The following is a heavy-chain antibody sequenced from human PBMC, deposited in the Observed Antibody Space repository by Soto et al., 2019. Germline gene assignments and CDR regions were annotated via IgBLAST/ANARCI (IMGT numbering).Heavy chain of an antibody. CDR3: ARGFIGDDAFDI. V-gene: IGHV1-8*01. Sequence: ASVKVSCKASGYTFTSYDINWVRQATGQGLAWMGWMNPNSGNTGYAQKFQGRVTMTRNTTISTAYMELSSLGSEDTAVYYCARGFIGDDAFDIWGQGTMVTVSS. CDR2: MNPNSGNT. J-gene: IGHJ3*02. CDR1: GYTFTSYD.